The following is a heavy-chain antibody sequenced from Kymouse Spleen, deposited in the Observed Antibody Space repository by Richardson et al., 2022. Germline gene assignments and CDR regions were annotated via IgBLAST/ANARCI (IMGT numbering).Heavy chain of an antibody. CDR2: IKQDGSEK. J-gene: IGHJ4*02. CDR3: ARNAIHSYGYVHFDY. CDR1: GFTFSSYW. V-gene: IGHV3-7*01. Sequence: EVQLVESGGGLVQPGGSLRLSCAASGFTFSSYWMSWVRQAPGKGLEWVANIKQDGSEKYYVDSVKGRFTISRDNAKNSLYLQMNSLRAEDTAVYYCARNAIHSYGYVHFDYWGQGTLVTVSS. D-gene: IGHD5-18,IGHD5-18*01.